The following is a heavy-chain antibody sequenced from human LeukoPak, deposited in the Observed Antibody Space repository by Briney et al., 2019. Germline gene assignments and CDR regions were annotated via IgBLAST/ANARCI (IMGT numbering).Heavy chain of an antibody. CDR1: GFTFSGSV. CDR2: IRSKANSYAT. Sequence: PGGSLRLSCAASGFTFSGSVMRWVRQASGKGLEWVGRIRSKANSYATAYAASVKGRFTISRDDSKNTAYLQMNSLKTEDTAVYYCSVNYCSGGSCYMLWGQGTLVTVSS. J-gene: IGHJ4*02. CDR3: SVNYCSGGSCYML. D-gene: IGHD2-15*01. V-gene: IGHV3-73*01.